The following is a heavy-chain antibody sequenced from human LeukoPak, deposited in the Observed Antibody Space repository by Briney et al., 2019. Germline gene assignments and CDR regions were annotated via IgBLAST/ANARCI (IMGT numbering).Heavy chain of an antibody. D-gene: IGHD6-19*01. CDR1: GFTVSSNY. CDR2: IYSGGST. CDR3: ARDAHSSGWYGGY. Sequence: GGSLRLSCAASGFTVSSNYMSWVRQAPGKGLKWVSVIYSGGSTYYADSVKGRFTISRDNSKNTLYLQMNSLRAEDTAVYYCARDAHSSGWYGGYWGQGTLVTVSS. J-gene: IGHJ4*02. V-gene: IGHV3-66*01.